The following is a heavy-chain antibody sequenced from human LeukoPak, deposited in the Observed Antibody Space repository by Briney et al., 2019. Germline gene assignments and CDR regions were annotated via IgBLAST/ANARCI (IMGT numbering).Heavy chain of an antibody. CDR3: ARDPGWGALDY. Sequence: GGSLRLSCAASGFSFSTSWMTWVRQAPGKGLEWVANMNVDGSQKYPGDSVGGRFTISRDNVKNTLYLQMNGVRVEDTAVYYCARDPGWGALDYWGQGALVIVSS. D-gene: IGHD3-16*01. CDR2: MNVDGSQK. CDR1: GFSFSTSW. V-gene: IGHV3-7*03. J-gene: IGHJ4*02.